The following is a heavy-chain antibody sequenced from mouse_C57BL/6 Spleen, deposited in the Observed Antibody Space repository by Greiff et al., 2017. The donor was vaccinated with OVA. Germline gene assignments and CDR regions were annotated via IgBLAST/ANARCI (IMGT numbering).Heavy chain of an antibody. CDR1: GYAFSSSW. J-gene: IGHJ1*03. V-gene: IGHV1-82*01. CDR3: ARGSGNYGYFDV. D-gene: IGHD2-1*01. CDR2: IYPGDGDT. Sequence: VKLQESGPELVKPGASVKISCKASGYAFSSSWMNWVKQRPGKGLEWIGRIYPGDGDTNYNGKFKGKATLTADKSSSTAYMQLSSLTSEDAAVSVCARGSGNYGYFDVWGTGTTVTVSS.